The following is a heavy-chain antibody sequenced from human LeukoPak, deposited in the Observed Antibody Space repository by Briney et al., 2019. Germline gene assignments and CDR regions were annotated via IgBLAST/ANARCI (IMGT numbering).Heavy chain of an antibody. Sequence: SQTLSLTCTVSGGSITNGGYYWSWIRQPAGKGLEWIGRIYTTGSTNYNPSLKSRVTISLDTSKNQFSLKLSSVSAADTAVYYCARASYSYDISGWVPFDYWGQGTLVTVSS. V-gene: IGHV4-61*02. CDR3: ARASYSYDISGWVPFDY. J-gene: IGHJ4*02. CDR2: IYTTGST. D-gene: IGHD3-22*01. CDR1: GGSITNGGYY.